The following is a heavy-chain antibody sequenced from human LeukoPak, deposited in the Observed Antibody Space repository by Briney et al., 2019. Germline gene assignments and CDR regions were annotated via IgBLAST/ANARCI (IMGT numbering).Heavy chain of an antibody. J-gene: IGHJ2*01. V-gene: IGHV4-34*01. CDR3: ARTGSSSGWYPHDY. CDR1: GGSLSGYY. D-gene: IGHD6-19*01. Sequence: SETLSLTCAVSGGSLSGYYWTWIRQPPGKGLEWIGEINHSGSTNYNPSLKSRVTISVDTSRKQFFLRLSSVTAADTAVYYCARTGSSSGWYPHDYWGRGTLVTVSS. CDR2: INHSGST.